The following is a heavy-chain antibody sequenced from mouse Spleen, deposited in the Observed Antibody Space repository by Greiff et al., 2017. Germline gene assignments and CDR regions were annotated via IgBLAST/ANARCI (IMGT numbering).Heavy chain of an antibody. J-gene: IGHJ4*01. Sequence: EVQLQQSGAELVRSGASVKLSCTASGFNIKDYYMHWVKQRPEQGLEWIGWIDPENGDTEYAPKFQGKATMTADTSSNTAYLQLSSLTSEDTAVYYCKDYGSEGDAMDYWGQGTSVTVSS. CDR3: KDYGSEGDAMDY. D-gene: IGHD1-1*01. CDR1: GFNIKDYY. CDR2: IDPENGDT. V-gene: IGHV14-4*02.